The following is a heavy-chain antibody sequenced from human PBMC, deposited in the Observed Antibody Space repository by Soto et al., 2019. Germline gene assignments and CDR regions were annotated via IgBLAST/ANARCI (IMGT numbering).Heavy chain of an antibody. CDR2: ISGSDGST. J-gene: IGHJ4*02. CDR1: GFTFSSYA. D-gene: IGHD3-10*01. CDR3: AKGMISMVRVDY. V-gene: IGHV3-23*01. Sequence: EVQLLESGGGLEQPGGSLRLSCAASGFTFSSYAMSWLRQAPGKGLEWVSGISGSDGSTHYADSVKGRFTISRDNSKNTLYLQMNSLRAEDTAVYYCAKGMISMVRVDYWGQGALVTVSS.